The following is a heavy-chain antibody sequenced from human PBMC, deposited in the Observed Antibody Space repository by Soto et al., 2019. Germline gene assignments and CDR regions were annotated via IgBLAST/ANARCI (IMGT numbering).Heavy chain of an antibody. CDR2: ISSSSSTI. D-gene: IGHD3-10*01. J-gene: IGHJ6*02. CDR3: ARDFGGPRWNYYYGTDV. CDR1: GFTFSSYS. Sequence: EVQLVESGGGLVQPGGSLRLSCAASGFTFSSYSMNWVRQAPGKGLEWVSYISSSSSTIYYADSVKGRFTISRDNAKKSLYLQMNSLRDEDTAVYYCARDFGGPRWNYYYGTDVRGQGTTVTVSS. V-gene: IGHV3-48*02.